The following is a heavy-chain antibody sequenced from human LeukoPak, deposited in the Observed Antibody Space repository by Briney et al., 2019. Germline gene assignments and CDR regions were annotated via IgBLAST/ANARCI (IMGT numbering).Heavy chain of an antibody. CDR2: IIPIFGTA. CDR1: GGTFSTYA. V-gene: IGHV1-69*05. Sequence: SVKVSCKASGGTFSTYAISWVRQAPGQGLEWMGRIIPIFGTANYAQKFQGRVTITTDESTSTAYMELSSLRSEDTAVYYCARDLLTVLAAAGSGGTYYFDYWGQGTLVTFSS. D-gene: IGHD6-13*01. J-gene: IGHJ4*02. CDR3: ARDLLTVLAAAGSGGTYYFDY.